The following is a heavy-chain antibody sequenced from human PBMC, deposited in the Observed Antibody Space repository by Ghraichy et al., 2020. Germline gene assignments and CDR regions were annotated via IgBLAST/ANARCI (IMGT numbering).Heavy chain of an antibody. CDR1: GFTFSSYA. Sequence: GSLRLSCAASGFTFSSYAMSWVRQAPGKGLEWVSGISGNGGNTYYADSVKGRFTISRDNSKNTLYLQMNSLRAEDTAVYYCAKDPHIAVAGTYYWGQGTLVTVSS. CDR2: ISGNGGNT. D-gene: IGHD6-19*01. CDR3: AKDPHIAVAGTYY. V-gene: IGHV3-23*01. J-gene: IGHJ4*02.